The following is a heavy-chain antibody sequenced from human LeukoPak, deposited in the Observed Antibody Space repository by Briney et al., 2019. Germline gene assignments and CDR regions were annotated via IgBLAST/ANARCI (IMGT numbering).Heavy chain of an antibody. CDR2: ISYRGST. Sequence: PSETLSLTCTVSGGSISHSGGFYWSWIRQHPGNGLEWIGFISYRGSTYYNPSLKSRVSMSVDTSRSQFSLRLTSVTDEDTAVYYCARISQSSGGFYYWGQGSLVTVSS. J-gene: IGHJ4*02. D-gene: IGHD2-15*01. V-gene: IGHV4-31*02. CDR3: ARISQSSGGFYY. CDR1: GGSISHSGGFY.